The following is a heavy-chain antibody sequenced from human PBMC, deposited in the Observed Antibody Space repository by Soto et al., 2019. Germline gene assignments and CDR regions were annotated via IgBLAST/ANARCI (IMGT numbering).Heavy chain of an antibody. V-gene: IGHV4-59*01. J-gene: IGHJ5*02. D-gene: IGHD3-16*01. CDR2: IYYNGAT. CDR3: ARGMGRKIGLFDP. Sequence: QVQLQESGPALVKPLETLSITCAVSGGSITGFYWSWIRQPPGKGLEWIGYIYYNGATTYNPSLKSRVTMSVETSTNQLSLNLDSVPAADTAVYYCARGMGRKIGLFDPWGQGNLVAVSA. CDR1: GGSITGFY.